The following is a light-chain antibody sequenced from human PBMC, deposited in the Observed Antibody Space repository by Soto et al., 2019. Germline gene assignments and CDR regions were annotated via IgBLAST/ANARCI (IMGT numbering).Light chain of an antibody. Sequence: EIVMTQSPVTLSVSPGERATLSCRASQSVSSHLAWFQQRPGQPPRLLIYDASTRATGIPARFSGTGSGTDFTLAISSLDPEDFAVYYCQQRIDWPPTFGQGTRLEIK. CDR3: QQRIDWPPT. J-gene: IGKJ5*01. CDR2: DAS. V-gene: IGKV3-11*01. CDR1: QSVSSH.